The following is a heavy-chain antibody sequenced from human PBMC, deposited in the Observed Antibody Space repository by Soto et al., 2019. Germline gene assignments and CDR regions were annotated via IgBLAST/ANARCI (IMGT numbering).Heavy chain of an antibody. CDR3: VRARSGSYDRDF. V-gene: IGHV1-69*02. D-gene: IGHD1-26*01. CDR2: FIPILDIA. J-gene: IGHJ4*02. Sequence: QVQLVQSGAEVKKPGSSVKVSCKASGGTFSSYTISWVRQAPGQGLEWMGRFIPILDIANYAQQFQGRVTITADKSTSTAYMELSSLRSEDTAVYYCVRARSGSYDRDFWGQGTLVTVSS. CDR1: GGTFSSYT.